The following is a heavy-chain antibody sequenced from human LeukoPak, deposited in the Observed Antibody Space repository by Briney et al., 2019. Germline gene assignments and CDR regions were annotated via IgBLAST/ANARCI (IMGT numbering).Heavy chain of an antibody. Sequence: GGSLRLSCAASGFIFSRYSMSWVRQAPGKGLEWVSYISSSSTAIYYADSVRGRFTISRDTAQNSLYLQMNSLRTEDTAVYYCAREFYGDYVVDHWGQGTLVTVSS. CDR2: ISSSSTAI. J-gene: IGHJ4*02. CDR1: GFIFSRYS. D-gene: IGHD4-17*01. CDR3: AREFYGDYVVDH. V-gene: IGHV3-48*01.